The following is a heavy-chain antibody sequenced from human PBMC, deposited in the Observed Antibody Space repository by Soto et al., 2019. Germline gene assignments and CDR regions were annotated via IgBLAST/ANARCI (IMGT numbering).Heavy chain of an antibody. V-gene: IGHV3-23*01. CDR2: IGVSGGGI. D-gene: IGHD2-15*01. CDR1: GFSFSDYD. Sequence: GGSLRLSCVVSGFSFSDYDMSWVRQAPGKGLDWVSVIGVSGGGIYYADPVKGRFVISRDNSRSTMYLQMSSLGVEDTAIYYCVRQAKLTTVTANVGYYYGLDVWGQGTTVTVSS. J-gene: IGHJ6*02. CDR3: VRQAKLTTVTANVGYYYGLDV.